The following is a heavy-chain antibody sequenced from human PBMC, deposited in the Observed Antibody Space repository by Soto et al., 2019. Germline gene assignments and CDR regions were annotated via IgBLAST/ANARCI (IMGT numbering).Heavy chain of an antibody. J-gene: IGHJ4*02. Sequence: QVQLVQSGAEVKKPGASVKVSCKASGYTFTSYGISWVRQAPGQGLEWMGWISAYNGNTNYAQKLQGRVTMTTDTSPSTAYMELRSLRSDDTAVYYCARGHRDYYDSSGYYYFDYWGQGTLVTVSS. CDR3: ARGHRDYYDSSGYYYFDY. D-gene: IGHD3-22*01. CDR2: ISAYNGNT. CDR1: GYTFTSYG. V-gene: IGHV1-18*01.